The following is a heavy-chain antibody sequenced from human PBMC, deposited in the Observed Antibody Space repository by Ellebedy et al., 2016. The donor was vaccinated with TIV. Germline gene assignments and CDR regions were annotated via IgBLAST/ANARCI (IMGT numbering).Heavy chain of an antibody. Sequence: PGGSLRLSCAASPFTFRSYWMSWVRQAPGKGLEWVANLKQDGSEKYYLDSVKGRFTISRDNAKTSLYLQMNSLRAEDTAVYYCARVYDSIDYWGQGTLVTVSS. D-gene: IGHD3-22*01. V-gene: IGHV3-7*01. CDR3: ARVYDSIDY. CDR2: LKQDGSEK. CDR1: PFTFRSYW. J-gene: IGHJ4*02.